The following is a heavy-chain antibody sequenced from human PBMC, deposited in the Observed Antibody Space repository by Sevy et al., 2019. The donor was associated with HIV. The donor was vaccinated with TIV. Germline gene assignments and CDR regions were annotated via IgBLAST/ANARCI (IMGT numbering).Heavy chain of an antibody. J-gene: IGHJ6*02. CDR2: ISYDGSNK. CDR1: GLTFSSYG. V-gene: IGHV3-30*18. Sequence: GGSLRLSCAASGLTFSSYGMHWIRQAPGKGLEWVAIISYDGSNKYYADSVKGRFTISRDNSKNTLYLQMNSLRAEDTAVYYCAKVNGSGRSHYYYYGMDVWGQGTTVTVSS. D-gene: IGHD3-10*01. CDR3: AKVNGSGRSHYYYYGMDV.